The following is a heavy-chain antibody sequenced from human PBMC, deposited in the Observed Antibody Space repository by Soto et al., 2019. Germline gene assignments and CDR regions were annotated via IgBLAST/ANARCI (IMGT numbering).Heavy chain of an antibody. V-gene: IGHV4-59*01. CDR2: IYYSGST. D-gene: IGHD2-2*01. CDR3: ARGRGGWFINQLLNAFDI. CDR1: CGSIHSYY. Sequence: SGTLSLTCPVSCGSIHSYYWSWIPQPPGKGLEGIGDIYYSGSTNYNPSLKSRVTISVDTSKNQFSLKLSSVTAADTALYYCARGRGGWFINQLLNAFDIWGQGTMVTVSS. J-gene: IGHJ3*02.